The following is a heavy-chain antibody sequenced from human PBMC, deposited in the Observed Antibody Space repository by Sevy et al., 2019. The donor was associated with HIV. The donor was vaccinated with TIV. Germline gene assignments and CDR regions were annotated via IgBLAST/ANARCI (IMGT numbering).Heavy chain of an antibody. J-gene: IGHJ4*02. CDR1: GYTFTSYG. D-gene: IGHD3-10*01. CDR2: ISAYNGNT. CDR3: ARDGGLLWFGELDY. V-gene: IGHV1-18*01. Sequence: ASVKVSCKASGYTFTSYGISWVRQAPGQGLEWMGWISAYNGNTNYAQKLQGRVTMTTDTSTSTAYMELRSLRSDDTVVYYCARDGGLLWFGELDYWGQGTLVTVSS.